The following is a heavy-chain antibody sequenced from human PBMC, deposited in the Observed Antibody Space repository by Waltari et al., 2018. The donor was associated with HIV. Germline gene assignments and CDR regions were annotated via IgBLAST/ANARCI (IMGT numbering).Heavy chain of an antibody. Sequence: EVQLVDSGGGLVKPGGSLRLSCAASGFAFIDAWMSWVRQAPGKGVEWVGRIKSKTGGGTTDYAAPVKGRFIISRDDSKNTLYLQMNRLKNEDTAVYYCTTDWPYGSGSYPYWGQGTLVTVSS. CDR1: GFAFIDAW. CDR2: IKSKTGGGTT. D-gene: IGHD3-10*01. V-gene: IGHV3-15*01. J-gene: IGHJ4*02. CDR3: TTDWPYGSGSYPY.